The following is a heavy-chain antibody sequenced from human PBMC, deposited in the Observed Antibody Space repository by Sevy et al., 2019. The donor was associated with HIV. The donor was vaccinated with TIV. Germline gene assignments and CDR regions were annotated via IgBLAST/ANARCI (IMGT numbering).Heavy chain of an antibody. Sequence: GGSLRLSCAASGFTFDDYAMHWVRQAPGKGLEWVSGLSWAIRTIGYADSVKGRFTISRDNARNSLYLQMNSLRAEDTAFYDCVKDKVDGDSGYGLFDFWGQGTLVTVSS. CDR2: LSWAIRTI. CDR1: GFTFDDYA. V-gene: IGHV3-9*01. CDR3: VKDKVDGDSGYGLFDF. J-gene: IGHJ4*02. D-gene: IGHD5-12*01.